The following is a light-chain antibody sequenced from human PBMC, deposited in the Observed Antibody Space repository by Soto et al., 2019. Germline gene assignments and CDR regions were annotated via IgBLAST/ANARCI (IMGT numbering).Light chain of an antibody. J-gene: IGLJ1*01. CDR1: SCDVGGYNY. CDR3: SSYTSSSTFYV. Sequence: QSVLTQPASVSGSPGQSITISCTGTSCDVGGYNYVSWYQQHPGKAPKLMIYEVSNRPSGVSNRFSGSKSGNTASLTISGLQAEDEADYYCSSYTSSSTFYVFGTGTKLTVL. V-gene: IGLV2-14*01. CDR2: EVS.